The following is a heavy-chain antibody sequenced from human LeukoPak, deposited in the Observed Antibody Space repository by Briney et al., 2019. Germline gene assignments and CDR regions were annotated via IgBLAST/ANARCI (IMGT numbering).Heavy chain of an antibody. J-gene: IGHJ4*02. CDR2: IKSKTDGGTT. CDR1: GFTFSNAW. D-gene: IGHD3-16*01. V-gene: IGHV3-15*07. CDR3: TTGGAY. Sequence: GSLRLSCAASGFTFSNAWMNWVRQAPGKGLEWVGCIKSKTDGGTTDYAAPVKGRFTISRDDSKNTLYLQMNSLKTEDTAVYYCTTGGAYWGQGTLVTVSS.